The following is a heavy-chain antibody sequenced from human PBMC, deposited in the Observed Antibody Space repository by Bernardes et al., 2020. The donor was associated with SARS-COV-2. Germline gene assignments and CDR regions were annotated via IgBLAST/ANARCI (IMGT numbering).Heavy chain of an antibody. Sequence: ASVKVSCKASGFTFTSYYMHWLRQTPGQGLEWMGIMGPSGHYTSYAQKFQGRVTMTRDTSTTTVYMELNSLTSEDTAVYYCARAHPQTFDYWGQGTLVTVSS. V-gene: IGHV1-46*01. CDR3: ARAHPQTFDY. CDR2: MGPSGHYT. J-gene: IGHJ4*02. CDR1: GFTFTSYY.